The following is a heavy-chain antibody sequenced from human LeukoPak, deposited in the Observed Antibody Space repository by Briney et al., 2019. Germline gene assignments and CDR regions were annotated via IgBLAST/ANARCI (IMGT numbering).Heavy chain of an antibody. CDR1: GYTFTSYY. J-gene: IGHJ4*02. CDR3: ARDQGGDGYKDY. D-gene: IGHD5-24*01. Sequence: ASLKVSCKASGYTFTSYYMHWVRQAPGQGLEWMGIINPSGGSTSHAQKYHGIVTMTRDTSTSTVYMELSSLRSEDTAVYYCARDQGGDGYKDYWGQGTLVTVSS. CDR2: INPSGGST. V-gene: IGHV1-46*01.